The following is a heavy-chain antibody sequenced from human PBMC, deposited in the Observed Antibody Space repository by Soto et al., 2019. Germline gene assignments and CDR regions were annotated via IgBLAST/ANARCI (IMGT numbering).Heavy chain of an antibody. CDR2: IRSKAYGGTT. Sequence: EVQLVESGGGLVQPGRSLRLSCPASGFTFGDYAMSWVRQAPGKGLEWVGFIRSKAYGGTTENAASVKGRFTISRDDSKSIAYLQMNSLKTEDTAVYYCTRTPDYYDSSATNPAGAFDIWGQGTMVTVSS. D-gene: IGHD3-22*01. CDR1: GFTFGDYA. V-gene: IGHV3-49*04. J-gene: IGHJ3*02. CDR3: TRTPDYYDSSATNPAGAFDI.